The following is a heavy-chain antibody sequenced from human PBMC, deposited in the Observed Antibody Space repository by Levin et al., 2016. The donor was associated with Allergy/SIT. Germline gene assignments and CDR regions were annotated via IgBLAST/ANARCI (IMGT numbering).Heavy chain of an antibody. V-gene: IGHV4-34*01. CDR2: INHSGST. CDR3: ARGALQRASYVGSIAARRGFDY. D-gene: IGHD6-6*01. J-gene: IGHJ4*02. Sequence: WIRQPPGKGLEWIGEINHSGSTNYNPSLKSRVTISVDTSKNQFSLKLSSVTAADTAVYYCARGALQRASYVGSIAARRGFDYWGQGTLVTVSS.